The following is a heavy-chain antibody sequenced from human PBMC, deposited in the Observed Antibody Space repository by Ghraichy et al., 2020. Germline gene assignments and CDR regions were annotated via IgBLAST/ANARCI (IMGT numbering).Heavy chain of an antibody. CDR3: ARARGEFDY. V-gene: IGHV3-48*01. CDR2: ISSSSSTI. Sequence: ESLNISCAASGFTFSSYSMNWVRQAPGKGLEWVSNISSSSSTIYYADSVKGRFTISRDNAKNSLYLQMNSLRAEDTAVYYCARARGEFDYWGQGTLVTVSS. J-gene: IGHJ4*02. D-gene: IGHD3-10*01. CDR1: GFTFSSYS.